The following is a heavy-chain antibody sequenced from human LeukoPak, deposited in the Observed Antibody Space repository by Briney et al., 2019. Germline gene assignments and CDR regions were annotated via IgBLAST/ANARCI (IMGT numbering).Heavy chain of an antibody. J-gene: IGHJ6*02. D-gene: IGHD2-15*01. CDR1: GFTFSDYY. Sequence: PGGSLRLSCAASGFTFSDYYMSWIRQAPGKGLEWVSYISSSGSTIYYADSVKGRFTISRDNAKNSLYLQMNSLRAEDTAVYYCARGRYCSGGSCSSTSLYYYYGMDVWGQGTTVTVSS. CDR2: ISSSGSTI. CDR3: ARGRYCSGGSCSSTSLYYYYGMDV. V-gene: IGHV3-11*01.